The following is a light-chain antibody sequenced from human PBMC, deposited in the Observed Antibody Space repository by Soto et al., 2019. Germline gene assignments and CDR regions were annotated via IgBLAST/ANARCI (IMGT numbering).Light chain of an antibody. J-gene: IGLJ2*01. CDR3: ATWDSSLSSVV. Sequence: HSVLTQPPSVSAAPGQTVTISCSGSNFNIGNNYVSWYQQLPGSAPKFLIFENDKRPSGIPDRFSGSKSGTSATLGITGLQTGDEADYYCATWDSSLSSVVFGGGTQLTVL. V-gene: IGLV1-51*02. CDR2: END. CDR1: NFNIGNNY.